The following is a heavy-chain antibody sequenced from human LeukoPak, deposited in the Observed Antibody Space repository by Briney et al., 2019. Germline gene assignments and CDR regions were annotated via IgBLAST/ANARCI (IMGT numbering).Heavy chain of an antibody. Sequence: GSLRLSCAASGFTVSSNYMSWVRQAPGKGLEWVSVIYSGGSTYYADSVKGRFTISRDNSKNTLYLQMNSLRAEDTAVYYCARLVVVAATWFDPWGQGTLVTVSS. V-gene: IGHV3-66*04. CDR3: ARLVVVAATWFDP. J-gene: IGHJ5*02. CDR2: IYSGGST. CDR1: GFTVSSNY. D-gene: IGHD2-15*01.